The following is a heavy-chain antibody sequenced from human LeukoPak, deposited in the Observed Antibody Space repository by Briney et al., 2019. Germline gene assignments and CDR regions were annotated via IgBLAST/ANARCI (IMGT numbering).Heavy chain of an antibody. D-gene: IGHD7-27*01. CDR1: GGSFSGYY. CDR3: ARDAWGSGFDY. J-gene: IGHJ4*02. V-gene: IGHV4-59*01. CDR2: IYYSGST. Sequence: PSETLSLTCAVYGGSFSGYYWSWIRQPPGKGLEWIGYIYYSGSTNYNPSLKSRVTISVDTSKNQFSLKLSSVTAADTAVYYCARDAWGSGFDYWGQGTLVTVSS.